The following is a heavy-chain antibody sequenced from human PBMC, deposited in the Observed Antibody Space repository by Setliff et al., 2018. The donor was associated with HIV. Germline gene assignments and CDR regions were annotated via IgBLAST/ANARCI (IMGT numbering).Heavy chain of an antibody. CDR3: ARGAELLWFGELHNIPYFDY. V-gene: IGHV4-34*01. D-gene: IGHD3-10*01. J-gene: IGHJ4*02. CDR2: IDHRGRP. Sequence: PSETLSLTCAVYGGSFSDYYWSWIRQPPGKGLEWIGEIDHRGRPKYNPSLNSRVTMSVDKSRNQFSLKLSSVTAADTAVYYCARGAELLWFGELHNIPYFDYWGQGTLVTVSS. CDR1: GGSFSDYY.